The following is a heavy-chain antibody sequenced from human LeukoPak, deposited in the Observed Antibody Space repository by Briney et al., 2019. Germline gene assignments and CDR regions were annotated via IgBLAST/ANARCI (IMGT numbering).Heavy chain of an antibody. CDR2: IRYDGSNK. Sequence: GGTLRLFCAASGHTFSSYGMHWVRQAPGKGLEWVAFIRYDGSNKYYADSVKGRFTISRDNSKNTLYLQMNSLRAEDTAVYYCAKGGYDSPLGYWGQGTLVTVSS. CDR1: GHTFSSYG. CDR3: AKGGYDSPLGY. V-gene: IGHV3-30*02. J-gene: IGHJ4*02. D-gene: IGHD3-22*01.